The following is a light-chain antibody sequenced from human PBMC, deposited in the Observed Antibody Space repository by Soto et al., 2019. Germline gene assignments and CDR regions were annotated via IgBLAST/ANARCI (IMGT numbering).Light chain of an antibody. CDR3: QSTSLGGFHV. V-gene: IGLV1-40*01. CDR1: SSNIGAGYD. Sequence: QSVLTQPPSVSGAPGQRVTISCTGSSSNIGAGYDAHWYQQLPGTAPKLLIYGNNNRPSGVPDRFSGSKSGSSASLAITGLQVDEVANYYCQSTSLGGFHVLGPVTKVNV. J-gene: IGLJ1*01. CDR2: GNN.